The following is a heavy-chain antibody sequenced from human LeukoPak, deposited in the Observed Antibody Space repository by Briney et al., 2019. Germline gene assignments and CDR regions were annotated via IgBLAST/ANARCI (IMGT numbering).Heavy chain of an antibody. J-gene: IGHJ4*02. D-gene: IGHD3-10*01. V-gene: IGHV1-2*02. CDR2: INPNSGGT. CDR3: ARGLPLWFGELSPGNY. Sequence: ASVKVSCKASGYTFTGYYMHWVRQAPGQGLEWMGWINPNSGGTNYAQKFQGRVTMTRDTSISTAYMELSRLRSDDTAVYYCARGLPLWFGELSPGNYWGQGTLVTVSS. CDR1: GYTFTGYY.